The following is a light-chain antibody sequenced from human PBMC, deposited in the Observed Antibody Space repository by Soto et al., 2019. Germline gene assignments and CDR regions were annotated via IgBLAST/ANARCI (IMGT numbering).Light chain of an antibody. J-gene: IGKJ5*01. CDR2: GAS. CDR1: QSVTSN. CDR3: QQSYSTPT. V-gene: IGKV3-15*01. Sequence: EIVMTQSPATLSVSPVDRATLSCRASQSVTSNLAWYQQKPGQAPRLLIYGASTRATGIPARFSGSGSGTDFTLTISSLQPEDFATYYCQQSYSTPTFGQGTRLEIK.